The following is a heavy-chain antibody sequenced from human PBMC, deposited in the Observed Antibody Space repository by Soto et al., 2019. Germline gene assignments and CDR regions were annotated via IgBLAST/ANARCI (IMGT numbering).Heavy chain of an antibody. CDR1: GFTFSSYS. D-gene: IGHD2-2*01. Sequence: GGSLRLSCAASGFTFSSYSMNWVRQAPGKGLEWVAVISYDGSNKYYADSVKGRFTISRDNSKNTLYLQMNSLRAEDTAVYYCVVLVPSGDYFDYWGQGTLVTVSS. J-gene: IGHJ4*02. CDR3: VVLVPSGDYFDY. V-gene: IGHV3-30*03. CDR2: ISYDGSNK.